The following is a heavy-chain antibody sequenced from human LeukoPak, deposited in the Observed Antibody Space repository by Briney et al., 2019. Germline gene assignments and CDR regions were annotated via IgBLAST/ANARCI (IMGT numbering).Heavy chain of an antibody. D-gene: IGHD4-11*01. J-gene: IGHJ5*02. V-gene: IGHV4-59*01. CDR2: IYYSGST. CDR3: ARVYSNYDWFDP. CDR1: GGSTSSYY. Sequence: SETLSLTCTVSGGSTSSYYWSWIRQPPGKGLEWIGYIYYSGSTNYNPSLKSRVTISVDTSKNQFSLKLSSVTAADTAVYYCARVYSNYDWFDPWGQGTLVTVSS.